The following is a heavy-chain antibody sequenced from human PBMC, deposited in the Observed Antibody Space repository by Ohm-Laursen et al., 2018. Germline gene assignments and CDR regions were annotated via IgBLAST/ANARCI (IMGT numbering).Heavy chain of an antibody. CDR1: GYTFTGYY. D-gene: IGHD2-2*01. J-gene: IGHJ5*02. V-gene: IGHV1-2*02. CDR2: INPNSGGT. CDR3: ARGPLVPAAIGEWFDP. Sequence: ASVKVSCKTSGYTFTGYYMHWVRQAPGQGPEWMGWINPNSGGTNYAQKFQGRVTMTRDTSISTAYMELSRPRSDDTAVYYCARGPLVPAAIGEWFDPWGQGTLVTVSS.